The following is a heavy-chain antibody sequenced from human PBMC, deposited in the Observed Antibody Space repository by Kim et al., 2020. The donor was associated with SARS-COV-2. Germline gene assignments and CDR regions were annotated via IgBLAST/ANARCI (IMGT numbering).Heavy chain of an antibody. Sequence: GSNKYYADSVRGRFTISRDNSKNTLYLQMNSLRSDDTALYYCARGARAFYIWGQGTMVTVSS. CDR2: GSNK. V-gene: IGHV3-30*01. CDR3: ARGARAFYI. J-gene: IGHJ3*02.